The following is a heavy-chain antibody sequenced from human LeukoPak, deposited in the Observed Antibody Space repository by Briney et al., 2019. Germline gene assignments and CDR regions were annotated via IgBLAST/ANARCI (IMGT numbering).Heavy chain of an antibody. D-gene: IGHD1-26*01. J-gene: IGHJ4*02. CDR1: GFTFSSYG. V-gene: IGHV3-30*18. CDR2: IPYDGSNK. CDR3: AKDSLGGRSYFDY. Sequence: PGRSLRLSCAASGFTFSSYGMHWVRQAPGKGLEWVAIIPYDGSNKYYADSVKGRFTISRDNSKNTLYLQMNSLRAEDTAVYYCAKDSLGGRSYFDYWGQGTLVTVSS.